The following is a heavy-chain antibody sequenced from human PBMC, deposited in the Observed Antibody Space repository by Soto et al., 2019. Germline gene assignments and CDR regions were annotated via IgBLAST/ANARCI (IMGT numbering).Heavy chain of an antibody. CDR2: IIPIFGIT. V-gene: IGHV1-69*08. D-gene: IGHD2-2*01. CDR1: GGTFSRYT. CDR3: AREDRDRETGLVPAAIDGMDV. Sequence: QVQLVQSGAEVKKPGSSVKVSCKASGGTFSRYTMTWVRQAPGHGLEWMGRIIPIFGITTYAQKFQGRVTITADESTSTAHMGLSSLRSEDKAVYYCAREDRDRETGLVPAAIDGMDVWGQGTTVTVSS. J-gene: IGHJ6*02.